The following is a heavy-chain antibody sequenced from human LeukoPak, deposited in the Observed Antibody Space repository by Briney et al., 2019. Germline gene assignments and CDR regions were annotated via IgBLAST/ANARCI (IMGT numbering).Heavy chain of an antibody. J-gene: IGHJ5*02. Sequence: GASVKVSCKASGYTFTSYGISWVRQAPGRGLEWMGWISAYNGNTNYAQKLQGRVTMTTDTSTSTAYMELRSLRSDDTAVYYCARVGYYDSSGYYYFWFVSADISRGWFDPWGQGTLVTVSS. D-gene: IGHD3-22*01. V-gene: IGHV1-18*01. CDR1: GYTFTSYG. CDR3: ARVGYYDSSGYYYFWFVSADISRGWFDP. CDR2: ISAYNGNT.